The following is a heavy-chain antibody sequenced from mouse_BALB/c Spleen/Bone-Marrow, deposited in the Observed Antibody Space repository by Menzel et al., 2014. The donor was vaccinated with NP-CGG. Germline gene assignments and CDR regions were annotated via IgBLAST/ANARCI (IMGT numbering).Heavy chain of an antibody. Sequence: EVHLVESGGGLVQPGGSLKLSCAASGFDFSRYWMTWVRQAPGKGLEWIGEINPDSSTINYTPSLKDKFIISRDNANNSLYPQMNKVRSEDTALYYCAKNYYYGYVAYWGQGTLVTVSA. CDR1: GFDFSRYW. D-gene: IGHD1-2*01. CDR2: INPDSSTI. CDR3: AKNYYYGYVAY. V-gene: IGHV4-1*02. J-gene: IGHJ3*01.